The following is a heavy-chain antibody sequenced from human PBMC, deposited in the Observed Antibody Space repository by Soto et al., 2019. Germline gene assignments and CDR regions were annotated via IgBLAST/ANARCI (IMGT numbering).Heavy chain of an antibody. CDR3: ARVPCSITSCYSMDY. V-gene: IGHV1-69*06. Sequence: QVRLVQSGTEVKRPGSSVKVSCKTSGGTFNNYAMSWVRQAPGHGLEWMGEIIPMLGTVNYAPKFQGRVTITADTSTITAYMELKNVRSEDTAVYYCARVPCSITSCYSMDYWGQGTLVTGSS. CDR1: GGTFNNYA. CDR2: IIPMLGTV. D-gene: IGHD2-2*01. J-gene: IGHJ4*02.